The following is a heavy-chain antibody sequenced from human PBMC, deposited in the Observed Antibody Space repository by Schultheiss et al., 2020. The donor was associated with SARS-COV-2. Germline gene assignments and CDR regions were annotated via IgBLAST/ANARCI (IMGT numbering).Heavy chain of an antibody. Sequence: GEFLKISCAVSGFTVSDNYMIWVRQAPGKGLEWVSVIYRGGSTYYADSVKGRFTISRDNSKNSLYLQMNSLRAEDTAVYYCARAKDPNWNYARPFDPWGQGTLVTVSS. CDR2: IYRGGST. D-gene: IGHD1-7*01. CDR1: GFTVSDNY. CDR3: ARAKDPNWNYARPFDP. V-gene: IGHV3-66*01. J-gene: IGHJ5*02.